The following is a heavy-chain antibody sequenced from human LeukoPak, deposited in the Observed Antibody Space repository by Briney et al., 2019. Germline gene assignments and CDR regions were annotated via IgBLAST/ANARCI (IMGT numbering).Heavy chain of an antibody. CDR1: GGSIISYY. CDR2: IHYSGST. J-gene: IGHJ4*02. Sequence: SETLSLTCTVSGGSIISYYRSWTRQPPGKGLEWIGYIHYSGSTNYNPSLKSRVNISVDTSKNQFSLKLSSVTAADTAVYYCARSTGYSYGYGYFFNWGQGTLVTVSS. D-gene: IGHD5-18*01. V-gene: IGHV4-59*01. CDR3: ARSTGYSYGYGYFFN.